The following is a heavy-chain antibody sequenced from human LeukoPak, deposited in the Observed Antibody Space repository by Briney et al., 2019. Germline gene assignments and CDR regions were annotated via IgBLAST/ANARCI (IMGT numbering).Heavy chain of an antibody. CDR1: GYTFTGYY. CDR3: ARESRPYYYDSSGSAFDY. CDR2: INPNSGGT. J-gene: IGHJ4*02. V-gene: IGHV1-2*02. D-gene: IGHD3-22*01. Sequence: ASVKVSCKASGYTFTGYYMHWVRQAPGQGLEWMGWINPNSGGTNYAQKFQGRVTMTRDTSISTAYVELSRLRSDDTAVYYCARESRPYYYDSSGSAFDYWGQGTLVTVSS.